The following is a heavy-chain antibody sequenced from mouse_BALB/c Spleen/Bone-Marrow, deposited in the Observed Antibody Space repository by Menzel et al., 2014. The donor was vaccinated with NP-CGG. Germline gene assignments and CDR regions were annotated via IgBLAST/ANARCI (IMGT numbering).Heavy chain of an antibody. V-gene: IGHV1S56*01. J-gene: IGHJ3*01. D-gene: IGHD3-2*01. Sequence: VKLVESGPELVKPGALVKISCKASGFTFRSYDINWVKQRPGQGLEWIGWIYPGDGSTKYNEKFKGKATLTADKSSSTAYMQLSSLTSDNSAVYFCARSGDSSGYGFAYWGQGTLVTASA. CDR2: IYPGDGST. CDR3: ARSGDSSGYGFAY. CDR1: GFTFRSYD.